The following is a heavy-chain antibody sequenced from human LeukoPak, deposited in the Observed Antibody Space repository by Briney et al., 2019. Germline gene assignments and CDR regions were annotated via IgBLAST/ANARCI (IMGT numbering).Heavy chain of an antibody. CDR2: MSWNSGSI. J-gene: IGHJ6*02. CDR1: GFTFDDYA. D-gene: IGHD6-13*01. Sequence: GRSLRLSCAASGFTFDDYAMHWVRQAPGKGLEWVSGMSWNSGSIGYADSVKGRFTISRDNAKNSLYLQMNSLRAEDTALYYCAKDTTRWYYGMDVWGQGTTVTVSS. CDR3: AKDTTRWYYGMDV. V-gene: IGHV3-9*01.